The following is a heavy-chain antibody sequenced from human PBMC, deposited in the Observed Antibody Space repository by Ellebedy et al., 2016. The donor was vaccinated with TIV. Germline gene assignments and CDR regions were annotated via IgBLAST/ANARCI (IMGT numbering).Heavy chain of an antibody. CDR1: GGTFSSYV. Sequence: AASVKVSCKASGGTFSSYVINWVRQAPGQGLEWMGNIIPVFRTPNYAQKFQGRVTITADESTSTAYMELSSLRSDDTAIYYCARLWGYCSSGNCYPLDYWGQGTLVTVSS. J-gene: IGHJ4*02. CDR3: ARLWGYCSSGNCYPLDY. CDR2: IIPVFRTP. D-gene: IGHD2-15*01. V-gene: IGHV1-69*13.